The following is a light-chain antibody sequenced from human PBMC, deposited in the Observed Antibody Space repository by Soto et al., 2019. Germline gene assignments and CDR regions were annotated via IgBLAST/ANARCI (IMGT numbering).Light chain of an antibody. J-gene: IGKJ5*01. V-gene: IGKV3D-20*01. Sequence: DIVLTQSPATVSLSPGERAALSCWASQSVSSSRLAWYQHKPALAPRLLIYDGFLRATGIPDRFSGSGSGTDFTLTISRLEPEDFAVYYCQHYGNSPIPFGQGTRLAI. CDR3: QHYGNSPIP. CDR2: DGF. CDR1: QSVSSSR.